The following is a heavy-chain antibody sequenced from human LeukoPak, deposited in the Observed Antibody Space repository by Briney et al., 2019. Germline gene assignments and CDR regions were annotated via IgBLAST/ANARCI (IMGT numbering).Heavy chain of an antibody. D-gene: IGHD2-21*02. CDR3: ARDANLYLYCGGDCYSLPDAFDI. CDR1: GGSISSGSYY. J-gene: IGHJ3*02. V-gene: IGHV4-61*02. Sequence: SQTMSLTCTVSGGSISSGSYYWSWIRQPAGKGLEWIGRIYTSGSTNCNPSLKSRVTISVDTSKNQFSLKLSSVTAADTAVYYCARDANLYLYCGGDCYSLPDAFDIWGQGTMVTVSS. CDR2: IYTSGST.